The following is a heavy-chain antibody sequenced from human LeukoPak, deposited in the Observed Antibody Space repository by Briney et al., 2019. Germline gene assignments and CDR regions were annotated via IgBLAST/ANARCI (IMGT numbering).Heavy chain of an antibody. CDR1: GGTFSSYT. V-gene: IGHV1-69*02. Sequence: SVKVSCKASGGTFSSYTISWVRQAPGQGLEWMGRIIPILGIANYAQKFQGRVTITADKSTSTAYMELSSLRSEDTAVYYCASAVTKAEAFDIWGQGTMVTVSS. CDR2: IIPILGIA. CDR3: ASAVTKAEAFDI. D-gene: IGHD2-8*01. J-gene: IGHJ3*02.